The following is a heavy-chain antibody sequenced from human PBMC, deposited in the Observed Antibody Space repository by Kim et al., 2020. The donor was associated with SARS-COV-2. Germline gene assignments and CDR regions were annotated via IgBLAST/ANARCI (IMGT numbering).Heavy chain of an antibody. CDR2: ISGSGGST. D-gene: IGHD3-22*01. CDR3: DKPGDYSDSSSDAYCDY. CDR1: GFTFSSYA. Sequence: GGSLRLSCAASGFTFSSYAMSWVRQAPGKGLEWVAAISGSGGSTYYADAVKGRFTISRANSKNTLNLQMQSLRAEDTAADYCDKPGDYSDSSSDAYCDY. J-gene: IGHJ4*01. V-gene: IGHV3-23*01.